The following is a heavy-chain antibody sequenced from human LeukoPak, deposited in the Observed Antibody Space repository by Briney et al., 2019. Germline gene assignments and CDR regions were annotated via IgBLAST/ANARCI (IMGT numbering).Heavy chain of an antibody. CDR1: GFTFSSYA. J-gene: IGHJ5*02. Sequence: GGSLRLSCAASGFTFSSYAMSWVRQAPGEGLEWVSAISGSGGSRYYADSVKGRFTISSDNSNNTLYLQMNSLRAEDTAVYYCAKAPGPSGPRYNWFDPWGQGTLVTVSS. CDR2: ISGSGGSR. V-gene: IGHV3-23*01. CDR3: AKAPGPSGPRYNWFDP. D-gene: IGHD1-14*01.